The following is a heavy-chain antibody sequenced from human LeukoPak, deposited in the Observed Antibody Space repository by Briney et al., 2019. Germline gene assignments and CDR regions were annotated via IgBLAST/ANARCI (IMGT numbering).Heavy chain of an antibody. Sequence: ASVKVSCKASGYTFTSYDINWVRQATGQGLEWMGWMNPNSGNTGYARKFQGRVTMTRNTSISTAYMELSSLRSEDTVVYYCATPGWSAERPFDYWGQGTLVTVSS. CDR2: MNPNSGNT. J-gene: IGHJ4*02. CDR1: GYTFTSYD. V-gene: IGHV1-8*01. CDR3: ATPGWSAERPFDY. D-gene: IGHD6-19*01.